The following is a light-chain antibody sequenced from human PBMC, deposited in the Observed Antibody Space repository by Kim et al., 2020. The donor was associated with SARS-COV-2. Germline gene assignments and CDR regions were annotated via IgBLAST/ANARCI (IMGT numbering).Light chain of an antibody. V-gene: IGKV3-20*01. J-gene: IGKJ1*01. Sequence: EIVLTQSPGTLSLSPGERATLSCRASQSVSSSYLAWYQQKPGQAPRLLIYGASSRATGITDRFSGSGSGTDFTLTISRLEPEDFAVYYCQQNVDSARTFGQGT. CDR3: QQNVDSART. CDR1: QSVSSSY. CDR2: GAS.